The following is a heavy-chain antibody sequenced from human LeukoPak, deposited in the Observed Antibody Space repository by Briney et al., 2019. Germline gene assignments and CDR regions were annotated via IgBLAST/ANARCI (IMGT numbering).Heavy chain of an antibody. CDR3: ARHGGFGTTLDY. J-gene: IGHJ4*02. D-gene: IGHD1-1*01. Sequence: GESLKISCKASGYSFTNNWIGWVRQMPGKGLEWMGIIYPGDSDTKYSPSFQGQVTVSADKSISTAFLQWSSLEASDTALYYCARHGGFGTTLDYWGQGTLVTVSS. V-gene: IGHV5-51*01. CDR2: IYPGDSDT. CDR1: GYSFTNNW.